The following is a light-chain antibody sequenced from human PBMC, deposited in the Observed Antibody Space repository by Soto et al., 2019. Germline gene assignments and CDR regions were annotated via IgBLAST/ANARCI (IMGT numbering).Light chain of an antibody. Sequence: QSVLTQPPSASGTPGQRVTISCSGSSSNIGGNTVNWYQQLPGTAPKLLIYSNNQRPSGVPDRFSGSKSGTSASLAISGLQSEDEADYYCAAWDDSLNGYVLGTGTKLTVL. J-gene: IGLJ1*01. CDR2: SNN. CDR3: AAWDDSLNGYV. CDR1: SSNIGGNT. V-gene: IGLV1-44*01.